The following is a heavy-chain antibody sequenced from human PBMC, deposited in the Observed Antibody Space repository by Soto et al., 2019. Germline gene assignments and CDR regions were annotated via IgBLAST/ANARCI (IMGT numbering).Heavy chain of an antibody. Sequence: SATLSSTYSFLCTFTTSHYQTLLRQPPEKGLERIVYMHYTGFSHYNPNLKSRLTFSIDRSTNKFTLQLTSVTVADTAVYYCATACGIAWYTYWGQGTQVTVSS. V-gene: IGHV4-59*11. D-gene: IGHD6-13*01. CDR3: ATACGIAWYTY. CDR1: CTFTTSHY. CDR2: MHYTGFS. J-gene: IGHJ4*02.